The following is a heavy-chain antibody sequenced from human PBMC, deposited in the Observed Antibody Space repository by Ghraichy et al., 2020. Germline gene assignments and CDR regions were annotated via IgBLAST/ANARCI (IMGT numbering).Heavy chain of an antibody. D-gene: IGHD2-15*01. CDR3: TRRYCSSSSCTNDY. J-gene: IGHJ4*02. V-gene: IGHV3-48*03. Sequence: GGSLRHSCAASGFTFSTYEMNWVRQAPGKGLEWVSYISSGGSTIYYADSVKGRFTISRDNAKNSLYLQMNSLRAEDTAVYYCTRRYCSSSSCTNDYWGQGTLVTVSS. CDR1: GFTFSTYE. CDR2: ISSGGSTI.